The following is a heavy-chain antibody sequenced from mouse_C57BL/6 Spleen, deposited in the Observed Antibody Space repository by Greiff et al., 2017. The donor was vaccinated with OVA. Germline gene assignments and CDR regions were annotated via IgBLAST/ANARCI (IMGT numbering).Heavy chain of an antibody. V-gene: IGHV1-85*01. D-gene: IGHD2-5*01. CDR2: IYPRDGST. J-gene: IGHJ1*03. Sequence: QVQLQQSGPELVKPGASVKLSCKASGYTFTSYDINWVKQRPGQGLEWIGWIYPRDGSTKYNEKFKDKATLTVDTSSSTAYMELHSLTSEDSAVYFCARGYSNYHWYFDVWGTGTTVTVSS. CDR1: GYTFTSYD. CDR3: ARGYSNYHWYFDV.